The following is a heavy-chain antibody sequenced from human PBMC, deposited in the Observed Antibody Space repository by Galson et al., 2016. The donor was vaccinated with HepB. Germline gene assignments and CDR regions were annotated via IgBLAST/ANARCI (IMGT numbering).Heavy chain of an antibody. CDR1: GFTFSSYD. J-gene: IGHJ1*01. V-gene: IGHV3-33*08. D-gene: IGHD3-22*01. CDR2: IWYDGSNK. Sequence: SLRLSCAASGFTFSSYDMYWVRQSTGKGLEWVAVIWYDGSNKYYADSVKGRFTISRDNSKNTLYLQMNGLRAEDTAVYYCARDLAGITMIGGPHWGQGTLVTVSS. CDR3: ARDLAGITMIGGPH.